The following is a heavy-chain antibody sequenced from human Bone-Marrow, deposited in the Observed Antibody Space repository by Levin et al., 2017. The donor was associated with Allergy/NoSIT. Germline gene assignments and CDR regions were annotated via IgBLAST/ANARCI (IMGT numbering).Heavy chain of an antibody. CDR3: ARDPFAYNFGSGSYLDY. Sequence: GGSLRLSCAASGFAFSNYWMHWVRQAPGKGLVWVSRINRGGTSTTYADSVKGRFTISRDNAKNTLYLQMNSLRAEDTAVYYCARDPFAYNFGSGSYLDYRGQGTLVSVSS. D-gene: IGHD3-10*01. CDR2: INRGGTST. CDR1: GFAFSNYW. J-gene: IGHJ4*02. V-gene: IGHV3-74*01.